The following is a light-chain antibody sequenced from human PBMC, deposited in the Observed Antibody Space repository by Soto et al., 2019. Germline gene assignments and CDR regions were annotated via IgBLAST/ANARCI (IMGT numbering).Light chain of an antibody. CDR3: SSSAGSNNNYV. CDR1: SSDVGGYNY. CDR2: EVS. Sequence: QSVLTQPPSASGSPGQSVTISCTGTSSDVGGYNYVSWYQQHPGKAPKLMIYEVSKRPSGVPDRFSGSKSGNTASLTVSGLQAEDEADYYCSSSAGSNNNYVFGTGTKVTVL. V-gene: IGLV2-8*01. J-gene: IGLJ1*01.